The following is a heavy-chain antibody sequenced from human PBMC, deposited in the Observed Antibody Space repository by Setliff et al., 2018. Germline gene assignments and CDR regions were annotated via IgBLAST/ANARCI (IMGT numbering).Heavy chain of an antibody. CDR2: ISPSSFFI. CDR1: AFTFGTYS. V-gene: IGHV3-21*01. CDR3: ARSPANGGHDAFDI. J-gene: IGHJ3*02. Sequence: GGSLRLSCAASAFTFGTYSMHWVRQTPGKGLEWVSSISPSSFFIYYTDSVKGRFTISRDNARDSLYLHMNSLGAEDTAVYYCARSPANGGHDAFDIWGQGTMVTVSS. D-gene: IGHD6-25*01.